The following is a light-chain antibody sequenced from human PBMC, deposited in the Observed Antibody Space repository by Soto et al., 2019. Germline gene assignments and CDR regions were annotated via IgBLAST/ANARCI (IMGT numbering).Light chain of an antibody. J-gene: IGKJ1*01. CDR2: GAS. CDR3: QNYNRAFPT. CDR1: QGISNY. Sequence: DIPMTQSPSSLSASGGDRVTITCRASQGISNYIAWYQQKPGKVPKLLIYGASTLQSGVRSRFSGSGSGTDFMLTISSLQPEAVVTSTCQNYNRAFPTFGQETKVEIK. V-gene: IGKV1-27*01.